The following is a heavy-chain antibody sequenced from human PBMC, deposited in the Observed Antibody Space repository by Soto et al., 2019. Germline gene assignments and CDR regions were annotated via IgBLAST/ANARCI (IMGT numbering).Heavy chain of an antibody. CDR3: ARPAYCGGDCYSGWFDP. Sequence: EVQLVESGGGLVQPGGSLRLSCAASGFTFSSYWMSWVRQAPGKGLEWVANIKQDGSEKYYVDSVKGRFTISRDNAKNSLYLQMNSLRAEDTAVYYCARPAYCGGDCYSGWFDPWGQGTLVIVSS. CDR2: IKQDGSEK. J-gene: IGHJ5*02. D-gene: IGHD2-21*02. CDR1: GFTFSSYW. V-gene: IGHV3-7*05.